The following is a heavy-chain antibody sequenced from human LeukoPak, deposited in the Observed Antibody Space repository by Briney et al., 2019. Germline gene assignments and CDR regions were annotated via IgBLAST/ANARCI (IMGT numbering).Heavy chain of an antibody. D-gene: IGHD3-3*01. CDR2: ISSSGSTI. Sequence: PGGSLRLSCAASGFTFSDYYMSWIRRAPGKGLEWVSYISSSGSTIYYADSVKGRFTISRDNAKNSLYLQMNSLRGEDTAVYYCAAKYYDFWSGYYDWGQGTLVTVSS. V-gene: IGHV3-11*04. J-gene: IGHJ4*02. CDR1: GFTFSDYY. CDR3: AAKYYDFWSGYYD.